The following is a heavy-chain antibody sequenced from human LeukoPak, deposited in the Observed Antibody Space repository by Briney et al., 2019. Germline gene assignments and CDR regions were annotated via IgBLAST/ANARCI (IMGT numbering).Heavy chain of an antibody. J-gene: IGHJ4*02. CDR2: IYYSGST. D-gene: IGHD3-22*01. CDR1: GGSISSGGYY. V-gene: IGHV4-31*03. Sequence: SETLSLTCTVSGGSISSGGYYWSWIRQHPGKGLEWIGYIYYSGSTYYNPSLKSRVTISVDTSKNQFSLKLSSVTAADTAVYYRASRGGYYDSSGYRYFDYWGQGTLVTVSS. CDR3: ASRGGYYDSSGYRYFDY.